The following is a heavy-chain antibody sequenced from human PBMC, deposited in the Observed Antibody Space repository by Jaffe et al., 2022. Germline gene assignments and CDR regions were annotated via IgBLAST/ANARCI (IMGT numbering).Heavy chain of an antibody. J-gene: IGHJ4*02. CDR3: TRPDSSSWYGG. D-gene: IGHD6-13*01. V-gene: IGHV3-73*02. Sequence: EVQLVESGGGLVQPGGSLKLSCAASGFTFSGSAMHWVRQASGKGLEWVGRIRSKANSYATAYAASVKGRFTISRDDSKNTAYLQMNSLKTEDTAVYYCTRPDSSSWYGGWGQGTLVTVSS. CDR2: IRSKANSYAT. CDR1: GFTFSGSA.